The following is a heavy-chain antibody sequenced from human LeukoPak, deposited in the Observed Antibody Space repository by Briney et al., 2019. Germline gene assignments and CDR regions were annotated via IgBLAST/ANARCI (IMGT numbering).Heavy chain of an antibody. V-gene: IGHV1-24*01. J-gene: IGHJ5*02. CDR2: FDPEDGET. CDR1: GYTLTELS. CDR3: ATSRRQSRRGYSGYDTNWFDP. Sequence: GASVKVSCKVSGYTLTELSMHWVRQAPGKGLEWMEGFDPEDGETIYAQKFQGRVTMTEDTSTDTAYMELSSLRSEDTAVYYWATSRRQSRRGYSGYDTNWFDPWGQGTLVTVSS. D-gene: IGHD5-12*01.